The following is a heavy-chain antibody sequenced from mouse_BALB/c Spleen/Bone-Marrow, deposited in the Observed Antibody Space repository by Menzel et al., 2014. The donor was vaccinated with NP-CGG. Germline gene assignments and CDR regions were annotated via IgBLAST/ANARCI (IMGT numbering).Heavy chain of an antibody. CDR1: EFSLSSYG. D-gene: IGHD1-1*01. J-gene: IGHJ4*01. CDR3: AREGRGNYGSSGYAMDY. V-gene: IGHV2-9*02. Sequence: VQGVESGPGLVAPSQSLSITCTVSEFSLSSYGVHWVRQPPGKGLEWLGVIWAGGSMLYNPALMSRLSISKDNSKSQVFLKMKSLQKDDTAMYYCAREGRGNYGSSGYAMDYWGQGTSVTVSS. CDR2: IWAGGSM.